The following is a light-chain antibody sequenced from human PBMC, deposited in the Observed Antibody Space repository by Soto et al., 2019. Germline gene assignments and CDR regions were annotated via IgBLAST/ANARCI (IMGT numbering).Light chain of an antibody. CDR2: DAS. CDR3: QQFHTYYT. CDR1: QNINTL. Sequence: DIEMTQSPSTLSASVGDRVTITCRASQNINTLLAWYQQKQGRAPKLLIYDASRSEGGVPSRFSGSGFGTEFTLTISSLQPDDFATYYCQQFHTYYTFGQGTNVHIK. V-gene: IGKV1-5*01. J-gene: IGKJ2*01.